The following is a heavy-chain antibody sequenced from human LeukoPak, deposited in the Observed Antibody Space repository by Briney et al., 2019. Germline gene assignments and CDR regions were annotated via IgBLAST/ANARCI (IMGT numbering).Heavy chain of an antibody. CDR1: GGSISSYY. D-gene: IGHD1-1*01. J-gene: IGHJ4*02. CDR2: ISYSGST. CDR3: ARHSAGTTKDY. Sequence: SETLSLTCTVSGGSISSYYWSWIRQPPGKGLEWIGFISYSGSTNYNPSLKSRVTISIDTSKNQFSLNLSSVTAADTAVYYCARHSAGTTKDYWGQGTLVTVSS. V-gene: IGHV4-59*08.